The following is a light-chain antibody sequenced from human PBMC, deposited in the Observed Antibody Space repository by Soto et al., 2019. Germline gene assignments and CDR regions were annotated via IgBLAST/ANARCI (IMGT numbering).Light chain of an antibody. CDR3: CSYAGSTPYV. CDR2: EGS. V-gene: IGLV2-23*01. CDR1: SSDVGSYSV. Sequence: QSVLTQPASVSGSPGQSITIPCTGTSSDVGSYSVVSWYQHHPGKAPKLMIYEGSKRPSGVSNRFSGSKSGNTASLTISGLQAEDEADYYCCSYAGSTPYVFGTGTKVTVL. J-gene: IGLJ1*01.